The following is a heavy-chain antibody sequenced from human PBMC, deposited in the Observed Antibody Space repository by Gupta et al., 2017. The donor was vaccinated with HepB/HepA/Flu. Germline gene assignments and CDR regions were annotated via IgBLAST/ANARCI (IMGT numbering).Heavy chain of an antibody. CDR3: AGYDNSDYYFDS. V-gene: IGHV4-31*03. CDR1: GDSINSRIYY. CDR2: IYYSGNT. Sequence: QVQLQESGPGLVKPSQTLSLTCTVSGDSINSRIYYWTWIRQHPGKGLVWIGYIYYSGNTNYNPSLKSRVNISLDTSKNQFSLKLNSVTAADTAVYYCAGYDNSDYYFDSWGQGTLVTVSS. J-gene: IGHJ4*02. D-gene: IGHD3-22*01.